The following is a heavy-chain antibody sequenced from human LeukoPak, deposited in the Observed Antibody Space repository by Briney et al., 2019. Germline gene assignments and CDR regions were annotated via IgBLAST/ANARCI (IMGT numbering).Heavy chain of an antibody. CDR1: GGSISSGSYY. J-gene: IGHJ5*02. CDR2: IYTSGST. V-gene: IGHV4-61*02. D-gene: IGHD2-15*01. Sequence: TLSLTCTVSGGSISSGSYYWSWIRQPAGKGLQWIGRIYTSGSTNYNPSLKSRVTISVDTSKNQFSLKLSSVTAADTAVYYCARDSCSGGSCYSSWFDPWGQGNLVTVSS. CDR3: ARDSCSGGSCYSSWFDP.